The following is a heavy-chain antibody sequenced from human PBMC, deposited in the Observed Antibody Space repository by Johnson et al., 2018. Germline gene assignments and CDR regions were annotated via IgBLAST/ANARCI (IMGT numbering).Heavy chain of an antibody. D-gene: IGHD3-16*01. CDR1: GFTFGEYA. Sequence: VQLVESGGGLVQPGRSLRLSCTGSGFTFGEYAMSWFRPAPGKGLEWVGFIRSKAYGMKTEYDASVKGRFTISRDDSKSIAYLQRNSLKTEDTAVYYCSRDRGDYVYYMDVWGKGTKVTVSS. V-gene: IGHV3-49*03. CDR2: IRSKAYGMKT. J-gene: IGHJ6*03. CDR3: SRDRGDYVYYMDV.